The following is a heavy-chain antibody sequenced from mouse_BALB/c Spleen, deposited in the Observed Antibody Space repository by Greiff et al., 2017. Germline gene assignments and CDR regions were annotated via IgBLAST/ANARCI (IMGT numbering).Heavy chain of an antibody. J-gene: IGHJ4*01. CDR1: GYTFSSYW. Sequence: VNVVESGAELMKPGASVKISCKATGYTFSSYWIEWVKQRPGHGLEWIGEILPGSGSTNYNEKFKGKATFTADTSSNTAYMQLSSLTSEDSAVYYCARRLRRGDAMDYWGQGTSVTVSS. D-gene: IGHD2-4*01. V-gene: IGHV1-9*01. CDR3: ARRLRRGDAMDY. CDR2: ILPGSGST.